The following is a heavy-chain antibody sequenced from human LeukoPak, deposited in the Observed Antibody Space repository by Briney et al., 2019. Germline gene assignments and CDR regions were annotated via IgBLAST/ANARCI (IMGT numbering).Heavy chain of an antibody. Sequence: PAASVKVSCKASGFTFTSSAVQWVRQARGQRPEGIGWIVVGSGNTNYAQKFQERVTITRAMSTSTAYMELSSPRSEDTAVYYCAADWTGSYGYYWGQGTLVTVSS. J-gene: IGHJ4*02. V-gene: IGHV1-58*01. CDR3: AADWTGSYGYY. D-gene: IGHD5-18*01. CDR2: IVVGSGNT. CDR1: GFTFTSSA.